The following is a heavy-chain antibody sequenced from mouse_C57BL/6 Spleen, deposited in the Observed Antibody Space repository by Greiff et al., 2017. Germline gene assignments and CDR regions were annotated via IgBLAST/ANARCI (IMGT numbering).Heavy chain of an antibody. CDR1: GYAFSSYW. CDR2: IYPGDGDT. D-gene: IGHD1-1*02. J-gene: IGHJ4*01. CDR3: AKDGSCLGDY. Sequence: VKLLESGAELVKPGASVKISCKASGYAFSSYWMNWVKQRPGQGLEWIGQIYPGDGDTNYNGKFKGKATLTADKSSSTAYMQLSSLTSEDSAVYFCAKDGSCLGDYWGQGTSVTVST. V-gene: IGHV1-80*01.